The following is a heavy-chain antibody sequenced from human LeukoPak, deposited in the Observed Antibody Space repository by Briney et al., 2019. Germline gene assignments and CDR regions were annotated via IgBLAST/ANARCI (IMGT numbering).Heavy chain of an antibody. J-gene: IGHJ6*02. CDR3: ARDRPLTGIVGATNYYYGMDV. V-gene: IGHV1-2*02. D-gene: IGHD1-26*01. Sequence: ASVKVSCKASGYTFTGYYMYWVRQAPGQGLEWMGWINPNSGGTNYAQKFQGRVTMTRDTSISTAYMELSRLRSDDTAVYYCARDRPLTGIVGATNYYYGMDVWGQGTTVTVSS. CDR2: INPNSGGT. CDR1: GYTFTGYY.